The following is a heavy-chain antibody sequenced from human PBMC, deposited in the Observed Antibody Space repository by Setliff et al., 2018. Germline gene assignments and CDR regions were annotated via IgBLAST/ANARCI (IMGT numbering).Heavy chain of an antibody. J-gene: IGHJ1*01. CDR1: GSSISSGYY. Sequence: LSLTCAVSGSSISSGYYWGWIRQPPGKGLEWIGSMFHSGSTYYNPSLKSRVTISIGTSNNQFSLKLTSVTAADTAVYYCARHEVVAGLEYFQHWGQGTLVTVSS. D-gene: IGHD2-15*01. CDR3: ARHEVVAGLEYFQH. CDR2: MFHSGST. V-gene: IGHV4-38-2*01.